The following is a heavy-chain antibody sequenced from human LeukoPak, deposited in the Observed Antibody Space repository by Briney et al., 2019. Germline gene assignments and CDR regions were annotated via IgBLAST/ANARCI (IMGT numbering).Heavy chain of an antibody. J-gene: IGHJ4*01. V-gene: IGHV4-34*01. CDR2: INHSGST. CDR1: GGSFSGYY. Sequence: SETLSLTSAVYGGSFSGYYWSWIRQPPRKGLEWIGEINHSGSTNYNPSLKSRVTISVDTSKNQFSLKLSSVTAADTAVYYCASRYCGGDWYVDYCGHGTLFTVSS. D-gene: IGHD2-21*02. CDR3: ASRYCGGDWYVDY.